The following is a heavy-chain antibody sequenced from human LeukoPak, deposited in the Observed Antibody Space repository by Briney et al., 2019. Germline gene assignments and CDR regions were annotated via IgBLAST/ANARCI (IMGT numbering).Heavy chain of an antibody. CDR2: ITWNSDNI. CDR1: GFTFSSYS. D-gene: IGHD3-16*01. V-gene: IGHV3-9*03. CDR3: AKGGGGRLIYYYYMDV. Sequence: PGGSLRLSCAASGFTFSSYSMNWVRQAPGKGLEWVSGITWNSDNIEYADSVKGRFTISRDNAKNSLYLQVNSLRAEDMALYYCAKGGGGRLIYYYYMDVWGKGTTVTVSS. J-gene: IGHJ6*03.